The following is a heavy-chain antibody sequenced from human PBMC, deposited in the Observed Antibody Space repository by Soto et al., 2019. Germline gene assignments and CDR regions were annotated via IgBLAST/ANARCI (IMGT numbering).Heavy chain of an antibody. D-gene: IGHD3-10*01. V-gene: IGHV1-69*13. CDR3: ARDMSLLLWFGERGGSYYYGMDV. J-gene: IGHJ6*04. CDR2: IIPIFGTA. Sequence: GASVKVSCKAPGGTFSSYAISWVRQAPGQGLEWMGGIIPIFGTANYAQKFQGRVTITVDESTSTAYMELSSLRSEDTAVYYCARDMSLLLWFGERGGSYYYGMDVCGKGTTVPVSS. CDR1: GGTFSSYA.